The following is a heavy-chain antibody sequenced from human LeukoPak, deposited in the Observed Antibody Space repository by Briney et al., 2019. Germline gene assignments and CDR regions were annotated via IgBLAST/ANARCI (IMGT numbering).Heavy chain of an antibody. CDR1: GYTFTGYY. CDR3: ARLTPGDAFDI. CDR2: INPNSGGT. V-gene: IGHV1-2*02. D-gene: IGHD3-10*01. J-gene: IGHJ3*02. Sequence: ASVKVSCKASGYTFTGYYMHWVRQAPGQGLEWMGWINPNSGGTNYAQKFQGRVTISADTSKNQFSLKLSSVTAADTAVYYCARLTPGDAFDIWGQGTMVTVSS.